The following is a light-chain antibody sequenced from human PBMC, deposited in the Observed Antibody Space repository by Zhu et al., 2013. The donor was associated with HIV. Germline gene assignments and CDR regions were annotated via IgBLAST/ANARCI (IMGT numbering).Light chain of an antibody. CDR3: QQYNNWPFT. J-gene: IGKJ3*01. V-gene: IGKV3D-15*01. CDR2: GAT. Sequence: EIVMTQSPASMSVSAGERATFSCRASQSVGTNVAWYQQKPGQAPRLLIHGATTRATNIPDRFSGSGSGTDFTLTISRLEPEDSAVYYCQQYNNWPFTFGPRDQSGYQT. CDR1: QSVGTN.